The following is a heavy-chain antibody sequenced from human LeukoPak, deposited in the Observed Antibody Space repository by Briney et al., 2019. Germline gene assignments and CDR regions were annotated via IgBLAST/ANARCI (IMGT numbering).Heavy chain of an antibody. D-gene: IGHD3-10*01. J-gene: IGHJ4*02. CDR1: GYTFTSYG. V-gene: IGHV1-18*01. CDR2: ISAYNGNT. CDR3: ARADRGSGSYYNENDADY. Sequence: ASVKVSCKASGYTFTSYGISWVRQAPGQGLEWMGWISAYNGNTNYAQKLQGRVTMTTDTSTSTAYMELRSLRSDVTAVYYCARADRGSGSYYNENDADYWGQGTLVTVS.